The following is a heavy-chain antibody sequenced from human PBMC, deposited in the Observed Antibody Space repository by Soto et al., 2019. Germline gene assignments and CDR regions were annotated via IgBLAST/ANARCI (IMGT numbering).Heavy chain of an antibody. CDR2: ISNTGST. D-gene: IGHD3-16*02. CDR3: ARGVRGWGSYRPCYFDC. CDR1: GASISSGEYY. Sequence: QVQLQESGPGLLKPSQTLSLTCTVSGASISSGEYYWSWIRQHPGKGLEWIGYISNTGSTYYNPSLQSRVTIALDTSNIQVSLTLTSPTAPDTAMYYCARGVRGWGSYRPCYFDCWGRGTLVTVSS. V-gene: IGHV4-31*03. J-gene: IGHJ4*02.